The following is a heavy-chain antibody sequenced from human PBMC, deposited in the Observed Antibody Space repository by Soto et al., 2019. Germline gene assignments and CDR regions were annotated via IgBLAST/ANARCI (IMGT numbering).Heavy chain of an antibody. CDR2: IWYDGSNK. J-gene: IGHJ6*02. D-gene: IGHD6-13*01. CDR3: AIDMYSSSWQKADYYYYAVDV. V-gene: IGHV3-33*01. Sequence: QVQVVESGGGVVQPGKSLRLSCAASGFTFSKYGLHWVRQAPGKGLEWVAYIWYDGSNKYYADSVKGRFTISRDNSKNTLYLQMNSLRGGDTAIYYCAIDMYSSSWQKADYYYYAVDVWGQGTTVIVSS. CDR1: GFTFSKYG.